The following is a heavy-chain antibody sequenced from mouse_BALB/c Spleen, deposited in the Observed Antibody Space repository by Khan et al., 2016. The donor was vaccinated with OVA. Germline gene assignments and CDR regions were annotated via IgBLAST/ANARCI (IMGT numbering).Heavy chain of an antibody. CDR3: TRGTYYAMDY. V-gene: IGHV1S81*02. J-gene: IGHJ4*01. Sequence: QVQLQQSGAELVKPGASVKLSCKASGYTFTSYYMYWVKQRPGQGLEWIGEINPSNGGTNFNEKFKSQATLTVDKSSSTAYMQLSSLTSEDSAVYYCTRGTYYAMDYWGQGTSVTVSS. CDR2: INPSNGGT. D-gene: IGHD2-14*01. CDR1: GYTFTSYY.